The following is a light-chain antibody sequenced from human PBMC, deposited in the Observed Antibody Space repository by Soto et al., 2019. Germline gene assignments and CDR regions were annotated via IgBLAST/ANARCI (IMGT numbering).Light chain of an antibody. J-gene: IGLJ3*02. CDR3: STWDDTLGTWL. CDR1: NSNVGSNS. V-gene: IGLV1-44*01. CDR2: SDN. Sequence: QSVLTQPPSASGTPGQRVTISCSGRNSNVGSNSVNWYQQLPGMAPKLLLYSDNQRPSGVPDRFSGSKSGSSASLAISGLQSDDEADYHCSTWDDTLGTWLFGGGTKVTVL.